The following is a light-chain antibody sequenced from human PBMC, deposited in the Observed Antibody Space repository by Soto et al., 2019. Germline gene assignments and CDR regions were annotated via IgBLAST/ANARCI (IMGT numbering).Light chain of an antibody. CDR2: NVN. CDR3: CSKRSSATYI. J-gene: IGLJ1*01. Sequence: QSALMQPPSVSGTPGQSVTISCTGTSSDVGSYDYVSRYQQHPGTVPKPMIYNVNTQPSGVPDRFSGSKSGNAASMTISGLQADDEADYYCCSKRSSATYIFETGTKLTVL. CDR1: SSDVGSYDY. V-gene: IGLV2-11*01.